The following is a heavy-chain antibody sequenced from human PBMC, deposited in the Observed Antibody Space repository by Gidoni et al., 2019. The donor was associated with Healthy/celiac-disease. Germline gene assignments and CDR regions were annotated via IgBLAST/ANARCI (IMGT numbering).Heavy chain of an antibody. CDR1: GGTFSSYA. Sequence: QVQLVQSGAEVKTPGSSVKVSCKASGGTFSSYAISWVRQAPGQGLEWMGGIIPIFGTANYAQKFQGRVTITADESTSTAYMELSSLRSEDTAVYYCAIKAPITMIVVPYGPFQHWGQGTLVTVSS. J-gene: IGHJ1*01. CDR3: AIKAPITMIVVPYGPFQH. CDR2: IIPIFGTA. V-gene: IGHV1-69*01. D-gene: IGHD3-22*01.